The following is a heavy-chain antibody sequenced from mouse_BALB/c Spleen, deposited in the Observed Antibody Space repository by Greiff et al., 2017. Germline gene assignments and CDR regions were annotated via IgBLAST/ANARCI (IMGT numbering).Heavy chain of an antibody. CDR3: ARQDYYGSSPSVWDV. D-gene: IGHD1-1*01. Sequence: EVQLQESGGGLVKPGGSLKLSCAASGFAFSSYDMSWVRQTPEKRLEWVAYISSGGGSTYYPDTVKGRFTISRDNAKNTLYLQMSSLKSEDTAMYYCARQDYYGSSPSVWDVWGAGTTVTVSS. CDR2: ISSGGGST. V-gene: IGHV5-12-1*01. J-gene: IGHJ1*01. CDR1: GFAFSSYD.